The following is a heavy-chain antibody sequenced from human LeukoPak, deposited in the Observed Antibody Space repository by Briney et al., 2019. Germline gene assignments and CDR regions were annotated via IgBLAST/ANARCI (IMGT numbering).Heavy chain of an antibody. CDR2: IYPGDSDT. D-gene: IGHD3-10*01. V-gene: IGHV5-51*01. J-gene: IGHJ6*03. Sequence: PGESLKISCKGSGYSFTSYWIGWVRQMPGKGLEWMGIIYPGDSDTRYSPSFQGQVTISADKSISTAYLQWSSLKASDTAMYYCARHPMDDYYYYYMDVWGKGTTVTISS. CDR1: GYSFTSYW. CDR3: ARHPMDDYYYYYMDV.